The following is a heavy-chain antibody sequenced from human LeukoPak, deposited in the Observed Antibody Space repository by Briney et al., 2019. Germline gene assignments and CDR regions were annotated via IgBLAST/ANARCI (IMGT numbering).Heavy chain of an antibody. J-gene: IGHJ4*02. CDR2: IKEDGTGT. Sequence: TGGSLRLSYAASGFMFSSNWMSWVRLAPGKGLEWVANIKEDGTGTYYVDSVKGRFTISRDNAKNSLYLQMNSLRVEDTAVYYCAKEGRSLQTYWGQGTLVTVSS. V-gene: IGHV3-7*03. D-gene: IGHD5-24*01. CDR3: AKEGRSLQTY. CDR1: GFMFSSNW.